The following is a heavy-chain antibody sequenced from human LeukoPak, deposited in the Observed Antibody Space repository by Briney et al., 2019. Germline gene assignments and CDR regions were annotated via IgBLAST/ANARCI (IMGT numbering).Heavy chain of an antibody. CDR1: GFTFSSYG. J-gene: IGHJ4*02. CDR3: AKAPRPWVGGATGSRYYFHY. Sequence: GGSLRLSCAASGFTFSSYGMHWVRQAPGKGLEWVAVISYDGSNKYYADSVKGRFTISRDNSKNTLYLQMNSLRAEDTAVYYCAKAPRPWVGGATGSRYYFHYWGQGTLVTVSS. D-gene: IGHD1-26*01. V-gene: IGHV3-30*18. CDR2: ISYDGSNK.